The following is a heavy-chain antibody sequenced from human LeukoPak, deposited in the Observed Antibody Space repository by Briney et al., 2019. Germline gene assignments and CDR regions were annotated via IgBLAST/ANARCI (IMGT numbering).Heavy chain of an antibody. V-gene: IGHV3-23*01. CDR2: MSSSDDGR. J-gene: IGHJ4*02. Sequence: GGSLRLSCATSGFSFSSYAMSWVRQAPGKGLEWVSAMSSSDDGRYYAASVRGRFTISRDTSRSTLYLQMNSLRAEDAAAYYCAKAPVTSCRGLHCYPFDYWGQGTLVTVSS. D-gene: IGHD2-15*01. CDR3: AKAPVTSCRGLHCYPFDY. CDR1: GFSFSSYA.